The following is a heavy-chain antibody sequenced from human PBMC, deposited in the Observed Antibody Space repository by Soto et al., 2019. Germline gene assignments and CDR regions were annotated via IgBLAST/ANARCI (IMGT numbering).Heavy chain of an antibody. CDR1: GLTFSSYA. Sequence: EVQLLESGGGLIQPGGSLRLSCAASGLTFSSYAMSWVRQSPGKGLEWVSGISGSSGSTYYADSVKGRFTISRDNSKNPLFLRVNGLSAEDRGVYYCARDPADIVVVVAAEFDYRGRGTLVTVSS. D-gene: IGHD2-15*01. CDR2: ISGSSGST. CDR3: ARDPADIVVVVAAEFDY. V-gene: IGHV3-23*01. J-gene: IGHJ4*02.